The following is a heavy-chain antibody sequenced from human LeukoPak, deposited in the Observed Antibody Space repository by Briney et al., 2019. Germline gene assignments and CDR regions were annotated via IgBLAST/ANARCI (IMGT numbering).Heavy chain of an antibody. CDR1: GGTFSSYA. V-gene: IGHV1-69*06. D-gene: IGHD6-13*01. Sequence: SVKVSCKASGGTFSSYAISWVRQAPGQGLEWMGGIIPIFGTANYAQKFQGRVTITADKSTSTAYMEPSSLRSEDTAVYYCARDMYSSSWYDPWGQGTLVTVSS. CDR3: ARDMYSSSWYDP. J-gene: IGHJ5*02. CDR2: IIPIFGTA.